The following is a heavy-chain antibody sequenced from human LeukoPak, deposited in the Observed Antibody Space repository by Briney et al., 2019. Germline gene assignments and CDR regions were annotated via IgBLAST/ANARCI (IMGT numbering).Heavy chain of an antibody. V-gene: IGHV4-34*01. CDR3: ARLGRGIFGVVINHYFDY. CDR1: GGSFSGYY. Sequence: KASETLSLTCAVYGGSFSGYYWSWIRQPPGKGLEWIGEINHSGSTNYNPSLKSRVTISVDTSKNQFSLKLSSVTAADTAVYYCARLGRGIFGVVINHYFDYWGQGTLVTVSS. J-gene: IGHJ4*02. CDR2: INHSGST. D-gene: IGHD3-3*01.